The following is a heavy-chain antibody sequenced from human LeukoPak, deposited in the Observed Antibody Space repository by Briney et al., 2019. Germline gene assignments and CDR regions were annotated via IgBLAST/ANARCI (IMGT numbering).Heavy chain of an antibody. D-gene: IGHD4-17*01. CDR3: AREKAVTTSAAFDY. Sequence: ASVKVSCKASGYTFTDNYMHWVRQAPGQGLEWMGWINPNSGGTNYAQKFQGRVTMTRDTSISTAYMELTRLRSDDTAVFYCAREKAVTTSAAFDYWGQGTLVTVPS. V-gene: IGHV1-2*02. J-gene: IGHJ4*02. CDR1: GYTFTDNY. CDR2: INPNSGGT.